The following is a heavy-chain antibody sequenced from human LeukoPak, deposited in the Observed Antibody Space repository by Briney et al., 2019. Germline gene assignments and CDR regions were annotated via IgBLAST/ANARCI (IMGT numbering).Heavy chain of an antibody. V-gene: IGHV3-23*01. Sequence: PGGSLRLSCAASGFTFSSYGMSWVRQAPGKGLEWVSAISGSGGSTYYADSVKGRFTISRDNSKNTLYLQMNSLRAEDTAVYYCAKGGTMVRGVPYYYYYDMDFWGKGTTVTISS. CDR1: GFTFSSYG. D-gene: IGHD3-10*01. CDR2: ISGSGGST. CDR3: AKGGTMVRGVPYYYYYDMDF. J-gene: IGHJ6*03.